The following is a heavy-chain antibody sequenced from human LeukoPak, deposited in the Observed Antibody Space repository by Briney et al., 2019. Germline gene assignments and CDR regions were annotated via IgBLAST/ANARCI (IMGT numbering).Heavy chain of an antibody. CDR2: IYYSGST. D-gene: IGHD3-10*01. Sequence: SQTLSLTCTVSGGSISSGDYYWSWIRQPPGKGLEWIGYIYYSGSTYYNPSLKSRVTISVDTSKNQFSLKVSSVTAADTAVYYCARWARSRYGSGRHDAFDIWGQGTMVTVSS. CDR3: ARWARSRYGSGRHDAFDI. CDR1: GGSISSGDYY. J-gene: IGHJ3*02. V-gene: IGHV4-30-4*08.